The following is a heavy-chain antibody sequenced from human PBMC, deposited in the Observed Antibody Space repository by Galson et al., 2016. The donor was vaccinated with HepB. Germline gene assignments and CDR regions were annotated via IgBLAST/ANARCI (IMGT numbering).Heavy chain of an antibody. CDR3: GKHEGFDY. J-gene: IGHJ4*02. CDR1: GFSFSNSG. Sequence: SLRLSCAASGFSFSNSGMSWVRQAPGRELEWVSGVTRSGDATRYADFVKGRFTISRDNSKNTLYLYMSNLTAGDTAIYYCGKHEGFDYWGQGALVTVSS. V-gene: IGHV3-23*01. CDR2: VTRSGDAT.